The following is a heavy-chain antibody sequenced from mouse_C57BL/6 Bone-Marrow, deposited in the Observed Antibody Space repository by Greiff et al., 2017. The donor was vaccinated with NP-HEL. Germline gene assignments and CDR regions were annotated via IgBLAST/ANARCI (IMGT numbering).Heavy chain of an antibody. V-gene: IGHV1-78*01. D-gene: IGHD1-1*01. CDR2: IYPRDGST. CDR3: ARRGSGYYYGSSYAWFAY. Sequence: LQESDAELVKPGASVKISCKVSGYTFTDHTIHWMKQRPEQGLEWIGYIYPRDGSTKYNEKFKGKATLTADKSSSTAYMQLNSLTSEDSAVYVCARRGSGYYYGSSYAWFAYWGQGTLVTVSA. CDR1: GYTFTDHT. J-gene: IGHJ3*01.